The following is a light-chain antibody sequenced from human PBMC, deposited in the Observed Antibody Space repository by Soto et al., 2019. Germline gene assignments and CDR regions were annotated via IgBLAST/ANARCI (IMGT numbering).Light chain of an antibody. V-gene: IGLV2-14*01. Sequence: QSALTQPASVSGSPGQSITISCTGTSSDVGGYNYVYWYQQHPGKAPKLMIYDVSNRPSGVSNRFSGSKSGNTASLTISGLQAEDEADYYCSSYTSSSPLVFGGGTKLTVL. J-gene: IGLJ2*01. CDR2: DVS. CDR1: SSDVGGYNY. CDR3: SSYTSSSPLV.